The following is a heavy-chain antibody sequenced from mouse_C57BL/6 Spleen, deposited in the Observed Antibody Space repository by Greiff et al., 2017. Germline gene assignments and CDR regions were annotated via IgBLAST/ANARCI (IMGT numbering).Heavy chain of an antibody. V-gene: IGHV1-77*01. CDR2: IGPGSGST. Sequence: QVQLKQSGAELVKPGASVKISCKASGYTFTDYYINWVKQRPGQGLEWIGEIGPGSGSTYYNEKFQGKATLTADKASSTAYMQLSSLTSENSAVYFVASLGYYYGSSYFDYWGQGTTLTVSS. CDR3: ASLGYYYGSSYFDY. J-gene: IGHJ2*01. CDR1: GYTFTDYY. D-gene: IGHD1-1*01.